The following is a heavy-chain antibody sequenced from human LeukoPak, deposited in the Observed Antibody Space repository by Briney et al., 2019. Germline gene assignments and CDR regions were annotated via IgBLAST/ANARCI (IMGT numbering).Heavy chain of an antibody. D-gene: IGHD3-22*01. V-gene: IGHV1-46*01. CDR2: ISPSGGST. CDR1: GYTFTRYY. J-gene: IGHJ4*02. Sequence: ASVKVSCKAFGYTFTRYYMHWVRQAPGQGPEWMGVISPSGGSTTYAQKFQGRVTLTRDMSTSTDYLELSSLRSEDTAVYYCAREDYYDSGSNDYWGQGTLVTVSS. CDR3: AREDYYDSGSNDY.